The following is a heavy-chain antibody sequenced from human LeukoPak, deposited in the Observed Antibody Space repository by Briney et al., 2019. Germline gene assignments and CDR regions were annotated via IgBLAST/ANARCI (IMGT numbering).Heavy chain of an antibody. V-gene: IGHV3-48*01. CDR1: GFTFSSYS. CDR3: ARVGGDQQYYFDY. CDR2: ISSSSSTI. Sequence: GGSLRLSCAASGFTFSSYSMNWVRQAPGKGLGGASYISSSSSTIYYADSVKGRFTISRDNAKNSLYLQMNSLRAEDTAVYYCARVGGDQQYYFDYWGQGTLVTVSS. D-gene: IGHD2-2*01. J-gene: IGHJ4*02.